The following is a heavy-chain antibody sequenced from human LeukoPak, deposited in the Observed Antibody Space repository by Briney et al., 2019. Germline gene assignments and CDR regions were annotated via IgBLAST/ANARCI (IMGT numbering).Heavy chain of an antibody. D-gene: IGHD3-22*01. CDR1: GGSISSYY. Sequence: PSETLSLTCTVSGGSISSYYWSWIRQPPGKGLEWIGYIYYSGSTNYNPSLKSRVTISVDTSKNQFSLKLSSVTAADTAVYYCARENYDSCLPPGWFDPWGQGTLVTVSS. CDR2: IYYSGST. J-gene: IGHJ5*02. V-gene: IGHV4-59*01. CDR3: ARENYDSCLPPGWFDP.